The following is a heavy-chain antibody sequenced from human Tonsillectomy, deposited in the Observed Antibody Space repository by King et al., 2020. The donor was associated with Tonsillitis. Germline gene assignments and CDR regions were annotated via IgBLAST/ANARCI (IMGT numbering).Heavy chain of an antibody. CDR2: ISWNSGSI. J-gene: IGHJ3*02. CDR1: GFTFDEYS. CDR3: ARRSGSFAFDI. Sequence: VQLVESGGDLVQPGRSLRLSCAASGFTFDEYSMYWVRQAPGKGLECVSGISWNSGSIIYADSVKGRFTISRDNAKNSLNLQMNSLRPEDTAFYYCARRSGSFAFDIWGQGTMVTVSS. D-gene: IGHD3-10*01. V-gene: IGHV3-9*01.